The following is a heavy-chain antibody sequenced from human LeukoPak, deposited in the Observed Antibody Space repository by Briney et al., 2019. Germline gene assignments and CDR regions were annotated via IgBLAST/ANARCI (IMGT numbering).Heavy chain of an antibody. J-gene: IGHJ4*02. CDR3: ARHHHSGSYRGDY. V-gene: IGHV4-59*01. CDR2: IYYSGST. D-gene: IGHD1-26*01. Sequence: PSETLSLTCTVSGGSISSYYWSCIRQPPGKGLEWIGYIYYSGSTNYNPSLKGRVTISVDTSKNQFSLKLSSVTAADTAVYYCARHHHSGSYRGDYWGQGTLFTVSS. CDR1: GGSISSYY.